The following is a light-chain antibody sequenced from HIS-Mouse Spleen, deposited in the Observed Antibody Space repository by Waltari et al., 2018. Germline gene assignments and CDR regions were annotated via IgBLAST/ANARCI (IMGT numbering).Light chain of an antibody. CDR3: QSADSSGTYWV. V-gene: IGLV3-25*03. CDR1: ALPKQY. J-gene: IGLJ3*02. Sequence: SYELTQPPSVSVSPGQTARITCSGDALPKQYAYWYQQKPGQAPVLVRYKDRERPSGIPERFSGSSSGTTGTLTISGVQAEDEADYYCQSADSSGTYWVFGGGTKLTVL. CDR2: KDR.